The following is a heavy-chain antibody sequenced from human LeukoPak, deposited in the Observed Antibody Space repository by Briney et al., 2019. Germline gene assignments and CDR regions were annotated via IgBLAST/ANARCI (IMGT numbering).Heavy chain of an antibody. Sequence: SETLSLTCTVSGGSISSYYWSWIRQPPGKGLEWIGYIYYSGSTNYNPSLKSRVTISVDTSKNQFSLKLSSVTAADTAVYYCARVGYCSGGSCYSFSYFDYWGQGTLVTVSS. V-gene: IGHV4-59*12. J-gene: IGHJ4*02. CDR3: ARVGYCSGGSCYSFSYFDY. CDR2: IYYSGST. D-gene: IGHD2-15*01. CDR1: GGSISSYY.